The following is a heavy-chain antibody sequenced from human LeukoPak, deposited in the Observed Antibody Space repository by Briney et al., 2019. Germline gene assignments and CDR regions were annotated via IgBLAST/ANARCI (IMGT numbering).Heavy chain of an antibody. CDR1: GGSISSYY. D-gene: IGHD6-19*01. CDR3: ARASPVAGYFDY. J-gene: IGHJ4*02. V-gene: IGHV4-59*01. Sequence: SETLSLTCTVSGGSISSYYWSWIRQPPGKGLGWIGYIYDSVSTNYNPSLKSRVTISVDTNKNQFSLKLSSVTAADTAVYYCARASPVAGYFDYWGQGTLVTVSS. CDR2: IYDSVST.